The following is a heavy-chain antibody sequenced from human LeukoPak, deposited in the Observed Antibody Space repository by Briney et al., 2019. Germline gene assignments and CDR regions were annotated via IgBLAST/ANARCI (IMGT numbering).Heavy chain of an antibody. CDR2: INPNSGGT. CDR3: ARDSQPYSSSWQFDY. V-gene: IGHV1-2*02. CDR1: GYTFTGYY. Sequence: ASVKVSCKASGYTFTGYYMHWVRQAPGQGLEWMGWINPNSGGTNYAQKFQGRVTMTRDASISTAYMELSRLRSDDTAVYYCARDSQPYSSSWQFDYWGQGTLVTVSS. D-gene: IGHD6-13*01. J-gene: IGHJ4*02.